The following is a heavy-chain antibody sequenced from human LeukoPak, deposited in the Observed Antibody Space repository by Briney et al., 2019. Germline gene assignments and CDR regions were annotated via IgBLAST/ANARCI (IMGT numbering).Heavy chain of an antibody. CDR2: IFYTGIT. Sequence: SEILSLTGTFSGASISTYYWSWIRQPPGKGLEWIGYIFYTGITNSNPSLKSRVTISIDTSKNQFSLNLSSVTAADTAVYYCASSGWSHFDSWGQGTLVTVSS. D-gene: IGHD6-19*01. CDR1: GASISTYY. J-gene: IGHJ4*02. V-gene: IGHV4-59*08. CDR3: ASSGWSHFDS.